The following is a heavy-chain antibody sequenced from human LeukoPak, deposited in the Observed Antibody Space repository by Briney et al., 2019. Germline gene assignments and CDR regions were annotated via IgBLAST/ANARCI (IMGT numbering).Heavy chain of an antibody. D-gene: IGHD3-10*02. CDR3: AELGITMIGGV. Sequence: PGGSLRLSCAASGFTFSSYAMSWVRQAPGKGLEWISYISGSGNTIVYADSVKGRFTISRDNAKNSLYLQMNSLRAEDTAVYYCAELGITMIGGVWGKGTTVTISS. J-gene: IGHJ6*04. CDR2: ISGSGNTI. CDR1: GFTFSSYA. V-gene: IGHV3-48*03.